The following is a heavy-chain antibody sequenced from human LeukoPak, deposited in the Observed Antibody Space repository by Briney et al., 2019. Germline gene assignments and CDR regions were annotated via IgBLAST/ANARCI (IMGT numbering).Heavy chain of an antibody. CDR2: IKSKTAGGTT. Sequence: GGSLRLSCAASGFTLSNAWMSWVRQAPGKGLEWVGRIKSKTAGGTTDFAAPVKGRFTISRDDSKNTLHLEMNSLKTEDTAVYYCTYYYDSSGSHPTRNFDYWGQGTLVTVST. J-gene: IGHJ4*02. CDR3: TYYYDSSGSHPTRNFDY. CDR1: GFTLSNAW. D-gene: IGHD3-22*01. V-gene: IGHV3-15*01.